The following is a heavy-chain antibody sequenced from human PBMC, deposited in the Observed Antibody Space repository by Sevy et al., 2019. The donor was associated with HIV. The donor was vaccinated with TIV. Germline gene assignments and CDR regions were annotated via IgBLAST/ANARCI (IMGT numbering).Heavy chain of an antibody. CDR2: IWYDGSNK. D-gene: IGHD3-22*01. J-gene: IGHJ4*02. CDR1: AFTFRKYG. V-gene: IGHV3-33*01. Sequence: GGSLRLSCAASAFTFRKYGMHWVRQAPGKGLEWVALIWYDGSNKYYADSVKGRFTISRDNSKNTLYLQMNSLRAEDTAVYYCVRAEDYYDSSGANCDYWGQGTLVTVSS. CDR3: VRAEDYYDSSGANCDY.